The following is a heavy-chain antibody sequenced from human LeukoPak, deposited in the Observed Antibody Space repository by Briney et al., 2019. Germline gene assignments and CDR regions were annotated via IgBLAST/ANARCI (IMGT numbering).Heavy chain of an antibody. CDR2: MNPNSGNT. Sequence: DSVKVSCKASGYTSTSYDINWVRQATGQGLEWMGWMNPNSGNTGYAQKFQGRVTITRNTSISTAYMELSSLRSEDTAVYYCARVGYSYGTYYFDYWGQGTVVTVSS. CDR3: ARVGYSYGTYYFDY. D-gene: IGHD5-18*01. J-gene: IGHJ4*02. CDR1: GYTSTSYD. V-gene: IGHV1-8*03.